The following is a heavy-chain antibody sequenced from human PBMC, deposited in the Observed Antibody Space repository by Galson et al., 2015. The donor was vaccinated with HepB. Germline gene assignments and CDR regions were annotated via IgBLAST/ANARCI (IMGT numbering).Heavy chain of an antibody. J-gene: IGHJ4*02. CDR1: GGTFSSYT. V-gene: IGHV1-69*04. D-gene: IGHD3-22*01. CDR2: IIPILGIA. CDR3: ARDYYDSSGYYCASLYYFDY. Sequence: SVKVSCKASGGTFSSYTISWVRQAPGQGLEWMGRIIPILGIANYAQKFQGRVTITADKSTSTAYMELSSLRSEDTAVYYCARDYYDSSGYYCASLYYFDYWGQGTLVTVSS.